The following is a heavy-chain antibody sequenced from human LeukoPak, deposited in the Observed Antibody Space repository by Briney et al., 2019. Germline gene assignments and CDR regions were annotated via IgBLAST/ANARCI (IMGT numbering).Heavy chain of an antibody. Sequence: KPSETLSLTCTVSGGSISSNNWWSWVRQPPGRGLEWIGKIFISGSSNYNPSLKSRVTISVDRSKNQFSLKLTSVTAADTAVYYCARDGLPASDYWGQGTLVTVSS. V-gene: IGHV4-4*02. D-gene: IGHD2-2*01. CDR1: GGSISSNNW. CDR3: ARDGLPASDY. J-gene: IGHJ4*02. CDR2: IFISGSS.